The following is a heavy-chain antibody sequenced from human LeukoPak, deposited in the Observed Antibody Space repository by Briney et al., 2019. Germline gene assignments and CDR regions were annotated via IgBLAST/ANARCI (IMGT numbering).Heavy chain of an antibody. J-gene: IGHJ5*02. D-gene: IGHD3-3*01. CDR1: GYTFTGYY. CDR3: ARGVGRFLESNWFDP. CDR2: INPNSGGT. V-gene: IGHV1-2*02. Sequence: ASVKVSCKASGYTFTGYYMHWVRQAPRQGLEWMGWINPNSGGTNYAQKFQGRVTMTRDTSISTAYMELSRLRSDDTAVYYCARGVGRFLESNWFDPWGQGTLVTVSS.